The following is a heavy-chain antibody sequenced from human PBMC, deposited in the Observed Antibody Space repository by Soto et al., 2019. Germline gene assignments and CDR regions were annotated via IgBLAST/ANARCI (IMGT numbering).Heavy chain of an antibody. CDR3: ARYAFSPGGYHFDF. J-gene: IGHJ4*02. Sequence: SETLSLTCTVSGASISSYYWSWIRQSPGKGLEWIGHISNSGTFSNKPSLRGRVTLSVDPSKNQVSLNLRSVTVADTAMYHCARYAFSPGGYHFDFWGQGTLVTVSS. CDR1: GASISSYY. V-gene: IGHV4-4*09. CDR2: ISNSGTF. D-gene: IGHD3-16*01.